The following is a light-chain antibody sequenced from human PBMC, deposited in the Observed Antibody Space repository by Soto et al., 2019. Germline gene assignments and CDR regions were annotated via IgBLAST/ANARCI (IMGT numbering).Light chain of an antibody. J-gene: IGKJ5*01. V-gene: IGKV3-20*01. Sequence: EIVLTQSPGTLSLSPGERATLSCRASQSVSSSYLAWCQQRPGQAPRLLIYRASTRAAGIPERCSGSGSGTDFTLTITRLEPEDSAVYFCQQYTGPPTTFGQGTRLEI. CDR1: QSVSSSY. CDR2: RAS. CDR3: QQYTGPPTT.